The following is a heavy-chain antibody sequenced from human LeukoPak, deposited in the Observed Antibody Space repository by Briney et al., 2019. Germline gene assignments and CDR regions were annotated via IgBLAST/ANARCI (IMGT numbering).Heavy chain of an antibody. Sequence: KPSETLSLTCIVSGSSISSGYYWGWIRQPPGKGLEWIGSSYHSGTTYYNPSLKSRVTISVGTSKNQFSLKLSSVTAADTAVYYCARGVRAFGELYGHDAFDIWGQGTMVTVSS. D-gene: IGHD3-10*01. V-gene: IGHV4-38-2*02. CDR3: ARGVRAFGELYGHDAFDI. CDR2: SYHSGTT. CDR1: GSSISSGYY. J-gene: IGHJ3*02.